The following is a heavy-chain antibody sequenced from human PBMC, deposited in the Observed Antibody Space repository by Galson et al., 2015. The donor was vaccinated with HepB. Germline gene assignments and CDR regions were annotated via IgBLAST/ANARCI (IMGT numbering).Heavy chain of an antibody. V-gene: IGHV3-30-3*01. J-gene: IGHJ4*02. CDR2: ISYDGSNK. Sequence: SLRLSCAASGFTFSSYAMHWVRQAPGKGLEWVAVISYDGSNKYYADSVKGRFTISRDNSKNTLYLQMNSLRAEDTAVYYCARGGGMTTGNGDFDYWGQGTLVTVSS. CDR1: GFTFSSYA. D-gene: IGHD4-17*01. CDR3: ARGGGMTTGNGDFDY.